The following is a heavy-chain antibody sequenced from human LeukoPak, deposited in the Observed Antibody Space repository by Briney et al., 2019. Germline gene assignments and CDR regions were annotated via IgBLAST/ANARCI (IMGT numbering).Heavy chain of an antibody. D-gene: IGHD4-17*01. CDR1: GYTFTGYY. V-gene: IGHV1-2*02. Sequence: ASVKVSCKASGYTFTGYYMHWVRQAPGQGLEWMGWINPNSGGTNYAQKFQGRVTMTRDTSISTAYMELSRLRSDDTAVYYCARSGTTVERGFDYWGQGTLVTVSS. CDR2: INPNSGGT. J-gene: IGHJ4*02. CDR3: ARSGTTVERGFDY.